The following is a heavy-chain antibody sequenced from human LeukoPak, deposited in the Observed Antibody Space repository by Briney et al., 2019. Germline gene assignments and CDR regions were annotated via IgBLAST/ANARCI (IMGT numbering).Heavy chain of an antibody. D-gene: IGHD6-13*01. J-gene: IGHJ4*02. Sequence: RESGPALVKPTQTLTLTCTFSGFSLSTSGMCVGWIRQPPGKALEWLARIDWDDDKCYSTSLKTRLTISKDTSKNQVVLTMTNMDPVDTATYYCARIRVAAAGTLRYYFDYWGQGTLVTVSS. V-gene: IGHV2-70*11. CDR3: ARIRVAAAGTLRYYFDY. CDR1: GFSLSTSGMC. CDR2: IDWDDDK.